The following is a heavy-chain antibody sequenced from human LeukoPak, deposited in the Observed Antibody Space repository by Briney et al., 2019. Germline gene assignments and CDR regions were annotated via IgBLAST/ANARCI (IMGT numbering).Heavy chain of an antibody. CDR2: ISSSSSYI. Sequence: GGSLRLSCAASGFTLSSYSMNWVRQAPGKGLEWVSSISSSSSYIYYADSVKGRFTISRDNAKNSLYLQMNSLRAEDTAVYYCARGDYDFWSGYYPDYWGQGTLVTVSS. CDR1: GFTLSSYS. D-gene: IGHD3-3*01. V-gene: IGHV3-21*01. CDR3: ARGDYDFWSGYYPDY. J-gene: IGHJ4*02.